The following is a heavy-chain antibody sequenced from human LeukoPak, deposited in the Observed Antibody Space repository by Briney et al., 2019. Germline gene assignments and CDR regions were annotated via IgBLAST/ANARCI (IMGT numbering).Heavy chain of an antibody. J-gene: IGHJ4*02. CDR3: ARWDDTYSYGSFSDFDF. Sequence: GGSLRLSCAASGFTFSSYSMNWVRQAPGKGLEWVSSISSSSSYIYYADSVKGRFTISRDNAKNSLYLQMNSLRAEDTAVYYLARWDDTYSYGSFSDFDFWGQGTLGTVSS. V-gene: IGHV3-21*01. CDR2: ISSSSSYI. CDR1: GFTFSSYS. D-gene: IGHD5-18*01.